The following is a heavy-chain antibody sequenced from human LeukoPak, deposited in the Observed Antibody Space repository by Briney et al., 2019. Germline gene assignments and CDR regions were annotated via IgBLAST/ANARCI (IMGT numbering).Heavy chain of an antibody. CDR2: ISSSSSYI. CDR3: ARDGYHYYGSGTYFGYYYMDV. V-gene: IGHV3-21*01. D-gene: IGHD3-10*01. J-gene: IGHJ6*03. CDR1: GFTFSSYS. Sequence: GGSLRLSCAASGFTFSSYSMNWVRQAPGKGLEWVSSISSSSSYIYYADSVKGRFTISRDNAKNSLYLQMNSLRAEDTAVYYCARDGYHYYGSGTYFGYYYMDVWGKGTTVTISS.